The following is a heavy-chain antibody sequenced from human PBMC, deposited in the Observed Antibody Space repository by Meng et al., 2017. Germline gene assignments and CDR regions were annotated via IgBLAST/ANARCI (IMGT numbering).Heavy chain of an antibody. Sequence: QVQLQGAGPGLVKPSETLSLTCTVSGGSISSYYWSWIRQPPGKGLEWIGYIYYSGSTNYNPSLKSRVTISVDTSKNQFSLKLSSVTAADTAVYYCARVEMATISWVWFDPWGQGTLVTVSS. CDR2: IYYSGST. V-gene: IGHV4-59*01. D-gene: IGHD5-24*01. J-gene: IGHJ5*02. CDR3: ARVEMATISWVWFDP. CDR1: GGSISSYY.